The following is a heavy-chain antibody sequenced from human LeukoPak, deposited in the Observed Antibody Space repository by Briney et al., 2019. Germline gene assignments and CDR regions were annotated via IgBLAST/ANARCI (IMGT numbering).Heavy chain of an antibody. CDR1: GGSISSYY. Sequence: SETLSLTCTVSGGSISSYYWSWIRQPPGKGLEWIGYICYSGSTNYNPSLKSRVTISVDTSKNQFSLKLSSVTAADTAVYYCARVAVADPYYFDYWGQGTLVTVSS. CDR2: ICYSGST. V-gene: IGHV4-59*01. J-gene: IGHJ4*02. D-gene: IGHD6-19*01. CDR3: ARVAVADPYYFDY.